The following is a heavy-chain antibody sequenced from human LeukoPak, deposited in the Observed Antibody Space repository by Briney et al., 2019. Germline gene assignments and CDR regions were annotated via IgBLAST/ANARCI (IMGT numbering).Heavy chain of an antibody. D-gene: IGHD3-22*01. Sequence: ASVKVSCKASGYTFTSYYMHWVRQAPGQGLEWMGWINTNTGNPTYAQGFTGRFVFSLDTSVSTAYLQISSLKAEDTAVYYCARDLGPDYYDSSAKGYFQHWGQGTLVTVSS. V-gene: IGHV7-4-1*02. CDR2: INTNTGNP. CDR1: GYTFTSYY. CDR3: ARDLGPDYYDSSAKGYFQH. J-gene: IGHJ1*01.